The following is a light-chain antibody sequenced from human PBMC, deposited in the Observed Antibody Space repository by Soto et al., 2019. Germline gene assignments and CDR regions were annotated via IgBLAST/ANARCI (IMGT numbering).Light chain of an antibody. CDR3: SSYTSSSTLKV. CDR2: EVS. V-gene: IGLV2-14*01. J-gene: IGLJ3*02. Sequence: QSALTQPASVSGSPGQSITISCTGTSSVVGGYNYVSWYQQHPGKAPKLMIYEVSNRPSGVSNRFSGSKSGNTASLTISGLQAEDEADYYCSSYTSSSTLKVFGGGTKVTVL. CDR1: SSVVGGYNY.